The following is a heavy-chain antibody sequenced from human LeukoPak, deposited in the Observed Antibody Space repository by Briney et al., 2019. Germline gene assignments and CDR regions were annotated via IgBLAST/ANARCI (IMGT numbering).Heavy chain of an antibody. D-gene: IGHD1-26*01. CDR3: ERWGITATIDH. Sequence: LAGGSLRLSCAASGFTFSSNWMAWLRQAPGKGLEWVANINPDGSETYYVDSVKGRFTISRDNAKTSLYLQMDSLRAEDTAVYSCERWGITATIDHWGQGTLVTVSS. CDR2: INPDGSET. J-gene: IGHJ5*02. V-gene: IGHV3-7*01. CDR1: GFTFSSNW.